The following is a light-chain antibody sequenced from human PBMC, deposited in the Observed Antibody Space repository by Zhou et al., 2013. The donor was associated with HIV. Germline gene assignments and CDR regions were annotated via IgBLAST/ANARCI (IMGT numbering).Light chain of an antibody. Sequence: AIRMTQSPSSFSASTGDRVTITCRASQGISSYLAWYQQKPGKAPKSLIYAASSLQSGVPSKFSGSGSGTDFTLTISTLHPEDFATYYCQQTYSTLRFTFGPGTKVDIK. V-gene: IGKV1-8*01. J-gene: IGKJ3*01. CDR1: QGISSY. CDR3: QQTYSTLRFT. CDR2: AAS.